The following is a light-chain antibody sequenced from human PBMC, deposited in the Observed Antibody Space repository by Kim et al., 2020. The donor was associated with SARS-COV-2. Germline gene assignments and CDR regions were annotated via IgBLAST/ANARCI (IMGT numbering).Light chain of an antibody. CDR2: SNS. V-gene: IGLV1-40*01. J-gene: IGLJ3*02. CDR1: SSNIGADYD. Sequence: QSVLTPPPSVSGAPGQRVTISCTGSSSNIGADYDVHWYQYLPGTVPKLLIYSNSNRPSGVPDRFFGSKSGTSASLAITGLQAEDEAYYYCQSYDSSLSGWVFGGGTKLTVL. CDR3: QSYDSSLSGWV.